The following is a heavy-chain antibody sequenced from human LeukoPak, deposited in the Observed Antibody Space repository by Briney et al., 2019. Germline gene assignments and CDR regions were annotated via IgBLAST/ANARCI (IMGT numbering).Heavy chain of an antibody. J-gene: IGHJ6*03. V-gene: IGHV1-69*05. CDR3: ARGPSPPTSDFRIAAAGTLAYYYMDV. CDR1: GGTFSSYA. CDR2: IIPIFGTA. D-gene: IGHD6-13*01. Sequence: RASVKVSCKASGGTFSSYAISWVRQAPGQGLEWMGGIIPIFGTANYAQKFQGRVTITTDESTSTAYMELSSQRSEDTAVYYCARGPSPPTSDFRIAAAGTLAYYYMDVWGKGTTVTVSS.